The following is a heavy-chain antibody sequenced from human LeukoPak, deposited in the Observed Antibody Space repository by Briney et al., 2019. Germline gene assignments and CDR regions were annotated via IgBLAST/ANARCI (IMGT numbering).Heavy chain of an antibody. V-gene: IGHV1-24*01. CDR3: ATTCLGYCSGGGYNSADY. CDR1: GYTLTELS. D-gene: IGHD2-15*01. J-gene: IGHJ4*02. CDR2: FDPEDGET. Sequence: ASVKVSCKVSGYTLTELSMHWVRQAPGKGLEWMGGFDPEDGETIYAQKFQGRVTMTEDTSTDTAYMELSSLRSEDTAVYYCATTCLGYCSGGGYNSADYWGQGTLVTVSS.